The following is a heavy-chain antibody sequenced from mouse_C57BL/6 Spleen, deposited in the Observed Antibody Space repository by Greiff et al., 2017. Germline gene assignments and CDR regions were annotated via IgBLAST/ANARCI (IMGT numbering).Heavy chain of an antibody. CDR2: IWSGGST. J-gene: IGHJ4*01. CDR3: AIKGYCAMDY. CDR1: GFSLTSYG. Sequence: VQLQQSGPGLVQPSQSLSITCTVSGFSLTSYGVHWVRQSPGKGLEWLGVIWSGGSTDYNAAFMSRLSISQDNSKGQVFCKMNSLQADDTALYYCAIKGYCAMDYWCPGTSVPVSS. V-gene: IGHV2-2*01. D-gene: IGHD2-14*01.